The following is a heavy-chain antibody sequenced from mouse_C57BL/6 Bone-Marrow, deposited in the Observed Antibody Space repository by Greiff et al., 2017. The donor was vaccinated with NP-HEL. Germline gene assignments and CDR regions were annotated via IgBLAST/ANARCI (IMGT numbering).Heavy chain of an antibody. CDR2: INPSSGYT. Sequence: VQLQQPGAELARPGASVKMSCKASGYTFTSYTMHWVKQRPGQGLEWIGYINPSSGYTKYNQKFKDKATLTADKSSSTAYMQLSSLTSGDSAVYCCARGHTQLRFGYWGQGATLTVSS. CDR1: GYTFTSYT. CDR3: ARGHTQLRFGY. J-gene: IGHJ2*01. D-gene: IGHD1-1*01. V-gene: IGHV1-4*01.